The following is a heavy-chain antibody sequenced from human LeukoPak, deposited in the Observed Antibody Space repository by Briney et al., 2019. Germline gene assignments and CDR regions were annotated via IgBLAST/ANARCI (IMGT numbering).Heavy chain of an antibody. CDR2: ISSSSSYI. D-gene: IGHD6-19*01. J-gene: IGHJ6*02. V-gene: IGHV3-21*01. CDR1: GFTFSSYS. Sequence: GGSLRLSCAASGFTFSSYSMNWVRQAPGKGLEWVSSISSSSSYIYYADSVKGRFTISRDNAKNSLYLQMNSLRAEDTAVYYCTISIAVAGSPLSYYYGMDVWGQGTTVTVSS. CDR3: TISIAVAGSPLSYYYGMDV.